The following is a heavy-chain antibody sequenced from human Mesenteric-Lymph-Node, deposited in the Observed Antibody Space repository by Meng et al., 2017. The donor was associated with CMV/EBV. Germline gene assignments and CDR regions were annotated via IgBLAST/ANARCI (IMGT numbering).Heavy chain of an antibody. CDR2: ISSSSSYI. CDR3: ARYSGSFQFDY. D-gene: IGHD1-26*01. Sequence: SCAALGLNFSSFTMKWVRQAPGKGLEWVSSISSSSSYIYYADSVKGRFTISRDNAKNSLYLQMNSLRAEDTAVYYCARYSGSFQFDYWGQGTLVTVSS. V-gene: IGHV3-21*01. J-gene: IGHJ4*02. CDR1: GLNFSSFT.